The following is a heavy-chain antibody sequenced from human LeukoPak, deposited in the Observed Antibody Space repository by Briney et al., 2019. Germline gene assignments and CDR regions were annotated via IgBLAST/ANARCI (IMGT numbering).Heavy chain of an antibody. CDR3: ARHAKFGELLSMDV. Sequence: GESLRISCKCSGYIFTSYLISWVRQLPGKGLEWMGRIDPSDSYTNYSPSFQGHVTISADKSISTAYLQWSSLKASDTAMYYCARHAKFGELLSMDVWGKGTTVTVSS. V-gene: IGHV5-10-1*01. CDR2: IDPSDSYT. D-gene: IGHD3-10*02. CDR1: GYIFTSYL. J-gene: IGHJ6*04.